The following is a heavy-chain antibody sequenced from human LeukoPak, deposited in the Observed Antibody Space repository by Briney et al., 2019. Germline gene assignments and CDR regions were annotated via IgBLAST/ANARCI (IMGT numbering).Heavy chain of an antibody. V-gene: IGHV3-74*01. Sequence: GGSLRLSCEASGFTFSSYWMPWVRQAPGKGLGWVSRINSDGSSTSYADSVKGRFTISRDNAKNTLYLQMNSLRAEDTAVYYCARDRGTGYNTFDYWGQGTLVTVSS. D-gene: IGHD5-12*01. CDR3: ARDRGTGYNTFDY. CDR1: GFTFSSYW. CDR2: INSDGSST. J-gene: IGHJ4*02.